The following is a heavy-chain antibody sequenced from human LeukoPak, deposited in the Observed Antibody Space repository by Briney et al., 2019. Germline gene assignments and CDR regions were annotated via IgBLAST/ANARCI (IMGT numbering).Heavy chain of an antibody. CDR3: ARASEQWLIGP. CDR2: IYSGGST. Sequence: GGSLRLSCAASGFTVSSNYMSWVRQAPGKGLEWVSVIYSGGSTYYADSVKGRFTISRDNSKNTLYLQMNSLRAEDTAVYYCARASEQWLIGPWGQGTLVTVSS. J-gene: IGHJ5*02. D-gene: IGHD6-19*01. CDR1: GFTVSSNY. V-gene: IGHV3-66*01.